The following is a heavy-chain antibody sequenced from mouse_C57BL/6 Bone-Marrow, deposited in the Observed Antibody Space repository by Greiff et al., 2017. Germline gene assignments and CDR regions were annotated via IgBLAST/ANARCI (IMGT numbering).Heavy chain of an antibody. V-gene: IGHV1-31*01. D-gene: IGHD1-1*01. Sequence: EVQLQQSGPELVKPGASVKISCKASGYSFTGYYMHWVKQSPGNILDWIGDIYPYNGVSSYNKKFKGKATLTVDKSSSTAYMELRSLTSEDSAVYYCARSVVAWFAYWGQGTLVTVSA. CDR2: IYPYNGVS. J-gene: IGHJ3*01. CDR1: GYSFTGYY. CDR3: ARSVVAWFAY.